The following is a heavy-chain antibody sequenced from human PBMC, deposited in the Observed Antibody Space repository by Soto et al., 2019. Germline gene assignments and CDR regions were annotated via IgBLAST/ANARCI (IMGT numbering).Heavy chain of an antibody. Sequence: QVQLVQSGAEVKKPGSSVKVSCKASGGTFSSYAISWVRQAPGQGLEWMGGIIPIFGTANYAQKFQGRVTIRADESTSTAYMELSSLRSEDTDVYYCARDRAVGYYDYVWGSYRYTAFDIWGQGTMVTVSS. V-gene: IGHV1-69*01. D-gene: IGHD3-16*02. J-gene: IGHJ3*02. CDR3: ARDRAVGYYDYVWGSYRYTAFDI. CDR2: IIPIFGTA. CDR1: GGTFSSYA.